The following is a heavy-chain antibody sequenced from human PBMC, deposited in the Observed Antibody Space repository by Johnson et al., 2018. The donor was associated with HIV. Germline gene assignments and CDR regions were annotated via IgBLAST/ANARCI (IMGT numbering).Heavy chain of an antibody. J-gene: IGHJ3*02. D-gene: IGHD5-24*01. V-gene: IGHV3-48*04. CDR3: ARELEIAQGLDAFDI. Sequence: VQLVESGGGVVQPGRSLRLSCAASGFTFSSYAMHWVRQAPGKGLEWVSYISTSGSNIYYADSVRGRFTISRDNAKNSLYLQMNSLRAEDTAVYYCARELEIAQGLDAFDIWGQGTMVTVSS. CDR2: ISTSGSNI. CDR1: GFTFSSYA.